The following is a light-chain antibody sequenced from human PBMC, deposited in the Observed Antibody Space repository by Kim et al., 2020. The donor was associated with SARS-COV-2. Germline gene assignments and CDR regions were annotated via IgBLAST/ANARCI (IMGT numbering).Light chain of an antibody. CDR1: SSNIGSHS. J-gene: IGLJ1*01. CDR3: AARDDSLSGYV. Sequence: QRVTISCSGSSSNIGSHSVYWYQQFPGTAPKLLIYRNDQRPSGVPDRFSGSKSGTSASLAISGLRSADEADYYCAARDDSLSGYVFGAGTKVTVL. CDR2: RND. V-gene: IGLV1-47*01.